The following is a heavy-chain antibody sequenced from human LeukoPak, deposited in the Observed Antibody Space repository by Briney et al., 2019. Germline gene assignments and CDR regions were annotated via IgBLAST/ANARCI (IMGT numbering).Heavy chain of an antibody. Sequence: GGSLRLSCAASGFTFSSYSMNWVRQAPGKGLEWVSGISWESNSIDYAASVKGRFTISRDNAKNSLYLQMNSLRPEDTALYYCAKAQFGSGSFYNEGFDSWGQGTLVTVSS. CDR3: AKAQFGSGSFYNEGFDS. V-gene: IGHV3-9*01. CDR2: ISWESNSI. CDR1: GFTFSSYS. J-gene: IGHJ4*02. D-gene: IGHD3-10*01.